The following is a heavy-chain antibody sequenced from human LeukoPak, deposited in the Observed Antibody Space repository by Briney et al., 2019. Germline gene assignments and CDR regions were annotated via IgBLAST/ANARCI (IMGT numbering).Heavy chain of an antibody. CDR1: GFTLSDYW. CDR3: ARAPQIGFSGFDKNY. V-gene: IGHV3-74*01. D-gene: IGHD5-12*01. J-gene: IGHJ4*02. Sequence: GGSLRLSCAASGFTLSDYWMHWVRQAPGKGLVWVSRINSDGSRIIYADSVKGRFTISRDNARNTVYLQMNSLRADDTAVYFCARAPQIGFSGFDKNYWGQGTLVTVSS. CDR2: INSDGSRI.